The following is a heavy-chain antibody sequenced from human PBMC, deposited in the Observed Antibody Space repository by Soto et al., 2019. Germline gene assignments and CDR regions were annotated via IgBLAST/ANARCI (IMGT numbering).Heavy chain of an antibody. CDR2: IFHVGST. D-gene: IGHD3-3*01. CDR3: ARRQPDTSGYDFDQ. CDR1: GGSISTNQW. V-gene: IGHV4-4*02. J-gene: IGHJ4*02. Sequence: QVHLQESGPGLVKPSGTLSLTCAVAGGSISTNQWWNWVRQAPGKGLEWSGEIFHVGSTNYNPSLKSRVIIAVDKSKNKFSLNLSSVTAAGTAIYYCARRQPDTSGYDFDQWGQGALVTVAS.